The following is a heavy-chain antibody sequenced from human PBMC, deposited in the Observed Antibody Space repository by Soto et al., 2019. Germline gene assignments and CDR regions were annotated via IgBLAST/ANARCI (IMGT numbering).Heavy chain of an antibody. CDR2: IYYSGST. V-gene: IGHV4-39*02. Sequence: PSETLSLTCTVSGDSMSSSNWWNWVRQPPGKGLEWIGSIYYSGSTYYNPSLKSRVTISVDTSKNHFSLKLTSVTAADTAVYYCARPGGSGWFYFDSWGQGSQVTVSS. J-gene: IGHJ4*02. CDR3: ARPGGSGWFYFDS. D-gene: IGHD6-13*01. CDR1: GDSMSSSNW.